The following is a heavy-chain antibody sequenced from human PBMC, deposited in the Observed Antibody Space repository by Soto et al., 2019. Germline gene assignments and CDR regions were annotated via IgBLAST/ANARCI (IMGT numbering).Heavy chain of an antibody. CDR3: ARHSSPYYYDSSGYYSNTQEIDY. CDR2: IYYSGST. J-gene: IGHJ4*02. V-gene: IGHV4-39*01. CDR1: GGSISSSSYY. Sequence: SETLSLTCTVSGGSISSSSYYWGWIRQPPGKGPEWIGSIYYSGSTYYNPSLKSRVTISVDTSKNQFSLKLSSVTAADTAVYYCARHSSPYYYDSSGYYSNTQEIDYWGQGTLVTVSS. D-gene: IGHD3-22*01.